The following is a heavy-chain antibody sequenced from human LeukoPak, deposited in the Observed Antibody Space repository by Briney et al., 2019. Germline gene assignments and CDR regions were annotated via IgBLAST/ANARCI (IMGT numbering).Heavy chain of an antibody. J-gene: IGHJ6*02. Sequence: ASVKVSCKASGSTFTGYYMHWVRQAPGQGLEWMGWINPNSGGTDYAQKFQGRVTMTRDTSLSTAYMELSRLRSDDTAVYYCMRATSVVVPAADHYYYGMDVWGQGTTVTVSS. CDR2: INPNSGGT. CDR3: MRATSVVVPAADHYYYGMDV. D-gene: IGHD2-2*01. CDR1: GSTFTGYY. V-gene: IGHV1-2*02.